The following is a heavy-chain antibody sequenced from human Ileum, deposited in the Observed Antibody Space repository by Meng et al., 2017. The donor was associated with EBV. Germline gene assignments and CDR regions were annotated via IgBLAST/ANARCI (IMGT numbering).Heavy chain of an antibody. Sequence: QVRLLEPGPGLGKPSGTLSLTCTVASGSVSSGDYHWSWIRQPPGKGLEWIGYILSGSTNYDPSLTNRVTISVDTSKNHFSLKLTSVTAADTAVYYCAGGRAGYGGYKTWGQGTLVTVSS. J-gene: IGHJ4*02. CDR3: AGGRAGYGGYKT. V-gene: IGHV4-61*03. D-gene: IGHD5-12*01. CDR2: ILSGST. CDR1: SGSVSSGDYH.